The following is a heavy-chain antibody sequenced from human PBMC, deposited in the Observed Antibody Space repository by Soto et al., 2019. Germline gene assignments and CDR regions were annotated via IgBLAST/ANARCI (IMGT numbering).Heavy chain of an antibody. CDR3: ARAVYCSGGSCSADPGWLDP. J-gene: IGHJ5*02. D-gene: IGHD2-15*01. CDR2: IWYDGSNK. Sequence: QVQLVESGGGVVQPGRSLRLSCAASGFTFSSYGMHWVRQAPGKGLEWVAVIWYDGSNKYYADSVKGRFTISRDNSKNTLYLQMNSLRAEDTAVYYCARAVYCSGGSCSADPGWLDPWGQGTLVTVSS. CDR1: GFTFSSYG. V-gene: IGHV3-33*01.